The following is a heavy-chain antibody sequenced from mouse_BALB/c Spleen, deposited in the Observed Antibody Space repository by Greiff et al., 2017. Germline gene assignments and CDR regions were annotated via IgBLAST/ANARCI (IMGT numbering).Heavy chain of an antibody. D-gene: IGHD2-2*01. J-gene: IGHJ2*01. CDR1: GFTFSSYG. CDR2: ISSGGSYT. V-gene: IGHV5-6*01. CDR3: ARHGARLSYFDY. Sequence: EVMLVESGGDLVKPGGSLKLSCAASGFTFSSYGMSWVRQTPDKRLEWVATISSGGSYTYYPDSVKGRFTISRDNAKNTLYLQMSSLKSEDTAMDYCARHGARLSYFDYWGQGTTLTVSS.